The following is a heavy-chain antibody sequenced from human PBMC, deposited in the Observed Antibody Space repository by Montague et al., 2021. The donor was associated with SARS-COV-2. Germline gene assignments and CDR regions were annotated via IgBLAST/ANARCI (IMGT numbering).Heavy chain of an antibody. CDR3: ARSYGTTVVTRAFDY. J-gene: IGHJ4*02. D-gene: IGHD4-23*01. Sequence: PALVKPTQTLTLTCAFSGFSLSTSGMCVSWIRQPPGKALEWLTLIDWDDDKYYSISLKTRLTISKDTSKNQVVLTMTNMDPVDTAMYYCARSYGTTVVTRAFDYWGQGTLVTVSS. V-gene: IGHV2-70*01. CDR1: GFSLSTSGMC. CDR2: IDWDDDK.